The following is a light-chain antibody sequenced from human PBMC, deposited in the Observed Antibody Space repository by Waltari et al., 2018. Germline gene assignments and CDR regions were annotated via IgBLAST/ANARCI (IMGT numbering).Light chain of an antibody. J-gene: IGKJ2*01. Sequence: EIVLTQSPGTLSLSPGERATLSCRASQSVSSSDLAWYQQKPGQAPRLLINGASSRATGIPDRFSGSGSATDFALTISRLEPEDFAVYYCQQYGSSPPMYTFGQGTKLEIK. CDR3: QQYGSSPPMYT. CDR2: GAS. CDR1: QSVSSSD. V-gene: IGKV3-20*01.